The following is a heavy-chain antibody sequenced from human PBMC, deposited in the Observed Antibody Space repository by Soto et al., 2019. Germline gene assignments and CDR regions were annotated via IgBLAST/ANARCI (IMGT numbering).Heavy chain of an antibody. D-gene: IGHD2-2*01. V-gene: IGHV3-21*01. Sequence: EVQLVESGGGLVKPGGSLRLSCAASGFTFSSYSMNWVRQAPGKGLEWVSSISSSSSYIYYADSVKGRFTISRDNAKNSLYLQMNSLRAEDTAVYYCARGGEDIVLVPAAMGDYYYGMDVW. CDR3: ARGGEDIVLVPAAMGDYYYGMDV. J-gene: IGHJ6*01. CDR2: ISSSSSYI. CDR1: GFTFSSYS.